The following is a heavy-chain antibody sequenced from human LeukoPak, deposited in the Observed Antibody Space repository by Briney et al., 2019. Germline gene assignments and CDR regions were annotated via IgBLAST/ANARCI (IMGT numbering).Heavy chain of an antibody. V-gene: IGHV3-23*01. CDR1: GFSFNNYA. CDR2: IIASSGAT. J-gene: IGHJ4*01. CDR3: VKGAYDYIEVAYFDF. D-gene: IGHD5-12*01. Sequence: GGSLRLSCAASGFSFNNYAMNWVRQAPGKGLEWVSIIIASSGATVYADSVKGRFTISRDISKSTLYLQMNNLRVEDTAVYYCVKGAYDYIEVAYFDFWGQGILVTVSS.